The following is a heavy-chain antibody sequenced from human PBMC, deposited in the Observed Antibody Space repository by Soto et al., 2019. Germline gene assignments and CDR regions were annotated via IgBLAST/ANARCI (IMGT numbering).Heavy chain of an antibody. V-gene: IGHV4-59*01. J-gene: IGHJ6*02. CDR1: GGSISSYY. Sequence: SETLSLTCTVSGGSISSYYLSWIRQPPGKGLEWIGYIYYSGSTNYNPSLKSRVTISVDTSKNQFSLKLSSVTAADTAVYYCARGDVEITGTTEDYYGMDVWGQGTTVTVSS. CDR2: IYYSGST. D-gene: IGHD1-20*01. CDR3: ARGDVEITGTTEDYYGMDV.